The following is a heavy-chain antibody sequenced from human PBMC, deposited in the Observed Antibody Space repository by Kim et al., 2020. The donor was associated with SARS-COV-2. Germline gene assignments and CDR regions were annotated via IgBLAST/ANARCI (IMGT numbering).Heavy chain of an antibody. CDR1: GFTFSSYS. D-gene: IGHD4-4*01. CDR3: ARDQTDLTTPDYFDY. CDR2: ISSSSSTI. Sequence: GGSLRLSCAASGFTFSSYSMNWVRQAPGKGLEWVSYISSSSSTIYYADSVKGRFTISRDNAKNSLYLQMNSLRDEDTAVYYCARDQTDLTTPDYFDYWGQGTLVTVSS. V-gene: IGHV3-48*02. J-gene: IGHJ4*02.